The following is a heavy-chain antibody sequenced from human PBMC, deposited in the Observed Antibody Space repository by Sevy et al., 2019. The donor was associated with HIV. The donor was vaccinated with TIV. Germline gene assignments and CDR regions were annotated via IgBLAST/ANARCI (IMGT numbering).Heavy chain of an antibody. J-gene: IGHJ4*02. CDR2: INSDGRIT. CDR3: ARGTAGVASL. Sequence: GGSLRLSCVVSRFTSSNYWMHWVRQAPGKGLVWVSRINSDGRITTYADSVKGRFTISRDLAKNNLYLQMNSVRVEDTAVYLCARGTAGVASLWGQGNLVTVSS. V-gene: IGHV3-74*01. CDR1: RFTSSNYW. D-gene: IGHD3-10*01.